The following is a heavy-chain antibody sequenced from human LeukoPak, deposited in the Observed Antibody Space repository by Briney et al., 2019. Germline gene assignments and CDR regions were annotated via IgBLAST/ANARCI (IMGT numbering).Heavy chain of an antibody. CDR3: AKDSHRVVVPAAGIFDY. Sequence: QSGGSLRLSCAASGFTFSSYAMSWVRQAPGKGLEWVSAISGSGGSTYYADSVKGRFTISRDNSKNTLYLQMNSLRAEDTAVYYCAKDSHRVVVPAAGIFDYWGQGTLVTVSS. CDR2: ISGSGGST. V-gene: IGHV3-23*01. CDR1: GFTFSSYA. D-gene: IGHD2-2*01. J-gene: IGHJ4*02.